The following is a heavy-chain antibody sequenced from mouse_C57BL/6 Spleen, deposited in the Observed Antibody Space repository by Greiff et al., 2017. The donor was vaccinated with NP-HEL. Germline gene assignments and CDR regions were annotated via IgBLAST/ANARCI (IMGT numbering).Heavy chain of an antibody. Sequence: VQLQQSGPELVQPGASVKISCKASGYAFSSSWMNWVKQRPGKGLEWIGRIYPGDGDTNSNGKFKGKATLTADKSSSTAYMQLSSLTSEDSAVYFCASVVYFDYWGQGTTLTVAS. CDR2: IYPGDGDT. J-gene: IGHJ2*01. CDR3: ASVVYFDY. D-gene: IGHD1-1*01. CDR1: GYAFSSSW. V-gene: IGHV1-82*01.